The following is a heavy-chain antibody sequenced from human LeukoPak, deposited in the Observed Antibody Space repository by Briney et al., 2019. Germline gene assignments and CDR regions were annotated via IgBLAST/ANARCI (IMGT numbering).Heavy chain of an antibody. CDR1: GYTFTGYY. J-gene: IGHJ3*02. D-gene: IGHD1-20*01. CDR3: ARDPVPASNWNPPWAFDI. Sequence: ASVKVSCKPSGYTFTGYYMHWVRQAPGQGLEWMGWINPNSGGTKYAQRFQGWVTMTRDTSISTAYMELSRLRSDDTAVYYCARDPVPASNWNPPWAFDIWGQGTMVTVSS. V-gene: IGHV1-2*04. CDR2: INPNSGGT.